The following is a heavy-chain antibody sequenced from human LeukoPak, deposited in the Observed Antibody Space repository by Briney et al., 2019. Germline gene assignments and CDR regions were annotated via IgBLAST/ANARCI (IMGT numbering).Heavy chain of an antibody. CDR3: TTDWICVGHCSDGVCHIGPSC. CDR1: GFTFSDAW. Sequence: PGGSLRLSCAASGFTFSDAWMTWVRQTPGKGLEWVGRIKTKAQGGTTDYAAPVKGRFTISRDDSKNTLYLQMNSLNTEDTGVYYCTTDWICVGHCSDGVCHIGPSCWGPGTQVTVSS. J-gene: IGHJ4*02. D-gene: IGHD2-8*01. CDR2: IKTKAQGGTT. V-gene: IGHV3-15*01.